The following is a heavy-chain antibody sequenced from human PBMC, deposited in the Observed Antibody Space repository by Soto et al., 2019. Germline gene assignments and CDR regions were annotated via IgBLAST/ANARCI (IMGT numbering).Heavy chain of an antibody. CDR3: ASDSHCDGGNCPMGGFDM. D-gene: IGHD2-15*01. Sequence: GESLKISCKGSGYSFTSYWISWVRQMPGAGLEWMGRIDPSDSNTMYSPSFQGQVTISADTALSTTYLQWDTLKPSDTAIYFCASDSHCDGGNCPMGGFDMWGQGTMVTVSS. J-gene: IGHJ3*02. V-gene: IGHV5-10-1*01. CDR1: GYSFTSYW. CDR2: IDPSDSNT.